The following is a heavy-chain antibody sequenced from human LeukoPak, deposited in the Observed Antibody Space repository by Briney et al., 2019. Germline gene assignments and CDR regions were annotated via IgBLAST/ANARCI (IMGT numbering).Heavy chain of an antibody. V-gene: IGHV4-39*01. D-gene: IGHD2-21*02. CDR1: GASVSSNF. CDR2: MSYSGSI. CDR3: ARQQSDTSLFDP. J-gene: IGHJ5*02. Sequence: SETLSLTCNVSGASVSSNFWGWIRQTPGKGLEWIGTMSYSGSIYYQPSLRSRVTISADTSKNQFSLNLISVTAADTGVYFCARQQSDTSLFDPWGQGTLVTVSS.